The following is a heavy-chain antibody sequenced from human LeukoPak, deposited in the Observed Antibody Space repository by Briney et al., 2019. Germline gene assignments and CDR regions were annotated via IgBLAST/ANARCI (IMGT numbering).Heavy chain of an antibody. J-gene: IGHJ3*02. CDR3: ARVVPKQQLVDAFDI. Sequence: SETLSLTCTVSGGSISSHYWSWIRQPPGKGLEWIGYVFYSGSTNYNPSLKSRVSISVDTSKKQLSLKLSSVTAADTAVYYCARVVPKQQLVDAFDIWGQGTMVTVSS. V-gene: IGHV4-59*11. CDR1: GGSISSHY. D-gene: IGHD6-13*01. CDR2: VFYSGST.